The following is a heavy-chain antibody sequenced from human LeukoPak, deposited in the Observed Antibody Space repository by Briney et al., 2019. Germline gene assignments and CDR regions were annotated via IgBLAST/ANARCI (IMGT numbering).Heavy chain of an antibody. D-gene: IGHD6-19*01. CDR1: GFSFSSYG. J-gene: IGHJ3*02. Sequence: PGGSLRLSCAASGFSFSSYGMHWVRQAPGKGLEWVAFIRYDGSNKYYADSVKGRFTISRDNSKNTLYLQMNSLRAEDTAVYYCARVNRIAVAYDAFDIWGQGTMVTVSS. V-gene: IGHV3-30*02. CDR3: ARVNRIAVAYDAFDI. CDR2: IRYDGSNK.